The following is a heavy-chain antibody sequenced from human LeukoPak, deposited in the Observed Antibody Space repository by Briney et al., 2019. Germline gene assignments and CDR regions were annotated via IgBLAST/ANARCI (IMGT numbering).Heavy chain of an antibody. Sequence: PSETLSLTCAVSGGSISSNNWWTWVRQAPGKGLEWIGEIYHYGTTNYNPSLKGRVTISVDKSKNQFSLKFNSVTAADTAVYYCARGPSLGAHLDDWGQGTLVTVSS. D-gene: IGHD1-26*01. J-gene: IGHJ4*02. CDR2: IYHYGTT. V-gene: IGHV4-4*02. CDR3: ARGPSLGAHLDD. CDR1: GGSISSNNW.